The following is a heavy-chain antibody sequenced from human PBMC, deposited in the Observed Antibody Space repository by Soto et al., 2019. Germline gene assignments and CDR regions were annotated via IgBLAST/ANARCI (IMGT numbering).Heavy chain of an antibody. Sequence: PGGSLRLSXVASGFTFSSYSVNWVRQAPGKGLEWVSYISSGSKTIFYADSVKGRFTVSRDNAKNSQFLQMNSLRDDDTAVYYCAREDILGARSFDYWGRGTLVTSPQ. V-gene: IGHV3-48*02. CDR2: ISSGSKTI. J-gene: IGHJ4*02. CDR3: AREDILGARSFDY. CDR1: GFTFSSYS. D-gene: IGHD1-26*01.